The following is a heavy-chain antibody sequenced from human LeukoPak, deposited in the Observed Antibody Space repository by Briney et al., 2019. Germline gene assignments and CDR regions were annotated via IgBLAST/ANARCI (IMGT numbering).Heavy chain of an antibody. J-gene: IGHJ3*02. CDR2: IYTSGST. Sequence: SETLSLTCTVSGGSISSSSYYWSWIRQPAGKGLEWIGRIYTSGSTNYNPSLKSRVTISVDTSKNQFSLKLSSVTAADTAVYYCARDSRDYVWGSYRPDAFDIWGQGTMVTVSS. CDR3: ARDSRDYVWGSYRPDAFDI. D-gene: IGHD3-16*02. V-gene: IGHV4-61*02. CDR1: GGSISSSSYY.